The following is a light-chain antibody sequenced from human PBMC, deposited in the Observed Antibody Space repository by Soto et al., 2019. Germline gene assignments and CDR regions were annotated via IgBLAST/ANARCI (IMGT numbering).Light chain of an antibody. Sequence: QSVLTQPPSVSGSPGQSVSVSCTGTSTDVGAYNHVSWYQQHPDKAPKLIISGVSERLSGVPDRFSASKSGNTASLTISGLQAEDEADYYCCSFATSRSYVFGTGTKVTVL. J-gene: IGLJ1*01. CDR2: GVS. CDR1: STDVGAYNH. V-gene: IGLV2-11*01. CDR3: CSFATSRSYV.